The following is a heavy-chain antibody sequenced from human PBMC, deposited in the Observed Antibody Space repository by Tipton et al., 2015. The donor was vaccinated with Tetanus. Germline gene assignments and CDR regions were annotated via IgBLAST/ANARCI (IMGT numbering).Heavy chain of an antibody. CDR1: GGSVRSGDYS. V-gene: IGHV4-61*09. D-gene: IGHD5-24*01. CDR2: ISNGNP. J-gene: IGHJ4*02. Sequence: TLSLTCTVSGGSVRSGDYSWSWIRQPAGKGLEWIGHISNGNPDYTPSLKNRVTLSVDLSKNDFSLKLRSVTAADTGVYYCARGITDGYFRRFDYWGQGTVVAVSP. CDR3: ARGITDGYFRRFDY.